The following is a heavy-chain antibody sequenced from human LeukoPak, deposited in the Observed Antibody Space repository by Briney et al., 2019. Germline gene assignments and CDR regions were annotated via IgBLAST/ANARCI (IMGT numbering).Heavy chain of an antibody. CDR1: GFTFSSYA. V-gene: IGHV3-23*01. J-gene: IGHJ3*02. Sequence: PGGSLRLSCTASGFTFSSYAMNWVRQAPGKGLEWVSGISGSGVSTYYADSVKGRFTISRDNSKNTLYLQMNSLRAEDTAVYYCATAREDNWDHDAFDIWGQGTMVTVSS. CDR2: ISGSGVST. CDR3: ATAREDNWDHDAFDI. D-gene: IGHD1-20*01.